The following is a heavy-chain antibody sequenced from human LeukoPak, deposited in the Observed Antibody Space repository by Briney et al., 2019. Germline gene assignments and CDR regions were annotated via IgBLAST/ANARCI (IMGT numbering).Heavy chain of an antibody. CDR3: ARDQWELPLGAFDI. V-gene: IGHV3-48*02. Sequence: PGGSLRLSCAASGFTFSSYAMSWVSQAPGKGLEWVSYISSSSSTIYYADSVKGRFTISRDNAKNSLYLQMNSLRDEDTAVYYCARDQWELPLGAFDIWGQGTTVTVSS. D-gene: IGHD1-26*01. J-gene: IGHJ3*02. CDR1: GFTFSSYA. CDR2: ISSSSSTI.